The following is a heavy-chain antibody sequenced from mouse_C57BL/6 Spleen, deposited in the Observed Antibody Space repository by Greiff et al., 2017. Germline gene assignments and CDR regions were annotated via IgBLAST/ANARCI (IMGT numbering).Heavy chain of an antibody. Sequence: VQLQQSGAELVKPGASVKISCKASGYAFSSYWMNWVKQRPGKGLEWIGQIYPGDGDTNYNGKFKGKATLTAAKSSSTASRQHSRLTTEASAVYFGARSTLLHYAMDDWGQGTTVTGSS. J-gene: IGHJ4*01. CDR2: IYPGDGDT. D-gene: IGHD1-1*01. CDR1: GYAFSSYW. V-gene: IGHV1-80*01. CDR3: ARSTLLHYAMDD.